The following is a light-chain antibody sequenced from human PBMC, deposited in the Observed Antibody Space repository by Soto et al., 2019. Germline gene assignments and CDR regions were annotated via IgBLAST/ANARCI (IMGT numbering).Light chain of an antibody. V-gene: IGLV2-14*03. Sequence: QSALTQPASVSGSPGQSITISCTGTSSDVGDYDYVSWYQQHPGIAPKLVIYDVSNRPSGVSNRFSGSKSGNTASLTISGLQAEDEADYYCSSYSSSSTVVFGEGTKLTVL. CDR1: SSDVGDYDY. CDR3: SSYSSSSTVV. J-gene: IGLJ2*01. CDR2: DVS.